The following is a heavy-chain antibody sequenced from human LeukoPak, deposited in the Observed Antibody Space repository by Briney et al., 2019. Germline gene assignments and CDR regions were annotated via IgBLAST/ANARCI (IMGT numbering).Heavy chain of an antibody. V-gene: IGHV3-21*01. D-gene: IGHD4-23*01. CDR2: ISSSSYI. J-gene: IGHJ6*02. CDR3: ARNYGGKDGYYGMDV. CDR1: GFTFSSYS. Sequence: GGSLRLSCAASGFTFSSYSMNWVRQAPGKGLEWVSSISSSSYIYYADSVKGRFTISRDNAKNSLYLQMNSLRAEDTAAYYCARNYGGKDGYYGMDVWGQGTTVTVSS.